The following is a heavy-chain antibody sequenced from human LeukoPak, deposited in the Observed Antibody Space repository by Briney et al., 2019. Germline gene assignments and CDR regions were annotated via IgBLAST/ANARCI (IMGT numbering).Heavy chain of an antibody. J-gene: IGHJ4*02. Sequence: GGSLRLSCAASGFTFSDYYMSWIRQAPGKGLEWVSYISSSSSYTNYADSVKGRFTISRDNAKNSLYPQMNSLRAEDTAVYYCASGTYYYGSGYFDYWGQGTLVTVSS. D-gene: IGHD3-10*01. V-gene: IGHV3-11*06. CDR3: ASGTYYYGSGYFDY. CDR2: ISSSSSYT. CDR1: GFTFSDYY.